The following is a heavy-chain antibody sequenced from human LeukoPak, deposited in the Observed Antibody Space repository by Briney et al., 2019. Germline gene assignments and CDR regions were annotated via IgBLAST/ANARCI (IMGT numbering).Heavy chain of an antibody. CDR3: ARVGYDGSGYLYGMDV. J-gene: IGHJ6*02. CDR2: IYYSGST. CDR1: GGSVSSYY. D-gene: IGHD3-22*01. Sequence: PSETLSLTCTVSGGSVSSYYWSWIRQPPGKGLEWIGYIYYSGSTNYNPSLKSRVTISVDTSKNQFSPKLSSVTAADTAVYYCARVGYDGSGYLYGMDVWGQGTTVTVSS. V-gene: IGHV4-59*02.